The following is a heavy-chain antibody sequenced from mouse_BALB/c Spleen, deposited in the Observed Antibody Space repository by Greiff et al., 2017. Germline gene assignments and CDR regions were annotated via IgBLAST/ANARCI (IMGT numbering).Heavy chain of an antibody. CDR3: ARGYYGSSSMDY. Sequence: EVQLQQPGAELVKPGASVKLSCKASGYTFTSYWMHWVKQRPGQGLEWIGWIDPENGNTIYDPKFQGKASITADTSSNTAYLQLSSLTSEDTAVYYCARGYYGSSSMDYWGQGTSVTVSS. CDR2: IDPENGNT. CDR1: GYTFTSYW. V-gene: IGHV14-1*02. D-gene: IGHD1-1*01. J-gene: IGHJ4*01.